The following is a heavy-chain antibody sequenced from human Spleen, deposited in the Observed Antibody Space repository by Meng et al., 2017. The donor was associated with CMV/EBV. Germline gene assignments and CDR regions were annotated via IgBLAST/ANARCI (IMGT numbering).Heavy chain of an antibody. Sequence: GGSLRLSCAASGFTLDDYGLSWVRQAPGKGLEWVSGIDWNGGNTGYADSVKGRFSISRDNAKKFVYLQMNSLRAEDTALYYCAKDRLSKGYYYYYGMDVWGQGTTVTVSS. CDR1: GFTLDDYG. D-gene: IGHD4-11*01. V-gene: IGHV3-20*04. J-gene: IGHJ6*02. CDR2: IDWNGGNT. CDR3: AKDRLSKGYYYYYGMDV.